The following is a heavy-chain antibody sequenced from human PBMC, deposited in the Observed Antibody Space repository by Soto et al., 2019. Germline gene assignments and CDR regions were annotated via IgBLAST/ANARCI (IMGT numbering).Heavy chain of an antibody. CDR2: INDSGNI. D-gene: IGHD4-17*01. CDR3: ATHPPYGPLDH. V-gene: IGHV4-34*01. Sequence: SETLSLTCAVYGGSFSGYQWTWIRQTPGKRLEWIGEINDSGNINYNPSLKSRVTILVDTPKKQISLKLSSVTAADTAVYYCATHPPYGPLDHWGQGTLVTVSS. CDR1: GGSFSGYQ. J-gene: IGHJ4*02.